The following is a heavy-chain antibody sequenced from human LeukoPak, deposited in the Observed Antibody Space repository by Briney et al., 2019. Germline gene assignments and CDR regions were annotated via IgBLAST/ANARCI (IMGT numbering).Heavy chain of an antibody. CDR1: GGSISTYS. CDR3: ARDAGGTWFDP. CDR2: IKNNGGN. V-gene: IGHV4-59*01. Sequence: SETLSLTCTVSGGSISTYSWNWIRQSPGQGLEWIGYIKNNGGNYNNPSLKSRVTISLDTSKNQFSPKLTSVTAADTAVYYCARDAGGTWFDPWGQGTLVTVSS. J-gene: IGHJ5*02.